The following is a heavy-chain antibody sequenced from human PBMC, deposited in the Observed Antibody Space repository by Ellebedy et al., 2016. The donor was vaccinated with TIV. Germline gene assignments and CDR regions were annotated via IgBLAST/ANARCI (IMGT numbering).Heavy chain of an antibody. CDR2: FYDSGST. V-gene: IGHV4-59*11. CDR3: AGGVRYFDWVYYYHGLDV. Sequence: MPSETLSLTCNVSGGSISNHYWRWIRQPPGKGLEWIAYFYDSGSTNYNPSLRSRVPVSVDTSKNQLSLKLNSVTAADTAEYFCAGGVRYFDWVYYYHGLDVWGQGTTVTVSS. CDR1: GGSISNHY. J-gene: IGHJ6*02. D-gene: IGHD3-9*01.